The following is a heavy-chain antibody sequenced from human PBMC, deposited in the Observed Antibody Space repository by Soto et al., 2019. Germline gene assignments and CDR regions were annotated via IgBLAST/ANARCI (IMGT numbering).Heavy chain of an antibody. V-gene: IGHV4-59*01. Sequence: ETLSLTCTVSGGSISSYYWSWIRQPPGKGLEWIGYIYYSGSTNYNPSLKSRVTISVDTSKNQFSLKLSSVTAADTAVYYCARDSSLYCSSTSCYGGGYYYYMDVWGKGTTVTVSS. CDR3: ARDSSLYCSSTSCYGGGYYYYMDV. CDR1: GGSISSYY. CDR2: IYYSGST. D-gene: IGHD2-2*01. J-gene: IGHJ6*03.